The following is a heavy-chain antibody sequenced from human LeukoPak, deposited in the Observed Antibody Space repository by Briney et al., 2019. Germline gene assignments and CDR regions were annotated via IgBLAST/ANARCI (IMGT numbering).Heavy chain of an antibody. J-gene: IGHJ4*02. CDR1: GFTFSSYW. CDR2: INSDGSST. Sequence: GGSLRLSCAASGFTFSSYWMHWVRQAPGKGLVWVSRINSDGSSTSYADSVKGRFTISRDNSKNTLYLQMNSLRAEDTAVYYCAKGSSKPLLWFGESYMGPFDYWGQGTLVTVSS. D-gene: IGHD3-10*01. CDR3: AKGSSKPLLWFGESYMGPFDY. V-gene: IGHV3-74*01.